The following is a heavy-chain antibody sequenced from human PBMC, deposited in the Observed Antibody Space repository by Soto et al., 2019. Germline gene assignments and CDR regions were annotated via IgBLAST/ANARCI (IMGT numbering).Heavy chain of an antibody. D-gene: IGHD6-13*01. CDR2: ISSSSSYI. J-gene: IGHJ6*02. V-gene: IGHV3-21*01. CDR3: ARSGIAAAGMVGEYYYGMDV. Sequence: EVQLVESGGGLVKPGGSLRLSCAASGFTFSSYSMNWVRQAPGKGLEWVSSISSSSSYIYYADSVKGRFTISRDNAKNSRYLQMNSLRAEDTAVYYCARSGIAAAGMVGEYYYGMDVWGQGTTVTVSS. CDR1: GFTFSSYS.